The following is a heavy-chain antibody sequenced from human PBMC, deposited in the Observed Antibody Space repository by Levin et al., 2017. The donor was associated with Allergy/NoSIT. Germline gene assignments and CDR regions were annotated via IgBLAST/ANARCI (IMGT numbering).Heavy chain of an antibody. V-gene: IGHV4-39*01. D-gene: IGHD6-13*01. Sequence: SGPTLVKPTQTLTLTCTVSGDSVSSTSYYWGWIRQSPGKGLEWIGNINYSGKTYSNPSLKSRVTISIDTSKNQFSLKLYSVTAADTAVYYCARLASSSYFALTFAYYALDVWGQGTSVTVSS. CDR1: GDSVSSTSYY. CDR3: ARLASSSYFALTFAYYALDV. CDR2: INYSGKT. J-gene: IGHJ6*02.